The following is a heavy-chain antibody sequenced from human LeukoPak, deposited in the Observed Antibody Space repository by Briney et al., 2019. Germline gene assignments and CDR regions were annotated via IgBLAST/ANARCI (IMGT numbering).Heavy chain of an antibody. CDR3: ARDPSYMYFDY. CDR2: IYYSGST. CDR1: GGSISSSDFY. D-gene: IGHD2-21*01. Sequence: SETLSLTCAVSGGSISSSDFYWGWIRQPPGKGLEWIGTIYYSGSTSYNPSLKSRVSISVDTSKNQFSLKLSSVTAADTAVYYCARDPSYMYFDYWGQGTLVTVSS. J-gene: IGHJ4*02. V-gene: IGHV4-39*07.